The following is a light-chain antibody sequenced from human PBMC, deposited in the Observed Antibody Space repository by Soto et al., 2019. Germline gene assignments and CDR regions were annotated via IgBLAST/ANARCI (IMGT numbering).Light chain of an antibody. CDR1: SSDVGSYDY. CDR2: EVS. Sequence: SALTQPPSASGSPGQSVTISCTGTSSDVGSYDYVSWYQQHPGKAPKLMIYEVSKRPSWVPDRFSGSKSGNTASLTVSGLQAEDEADYYCSSYTTINTLVFGGGTKVTVL. J-gene: IGLJ3*02. V-gene: IGLV2-8*01. CDR3: SSYTTINTLV.